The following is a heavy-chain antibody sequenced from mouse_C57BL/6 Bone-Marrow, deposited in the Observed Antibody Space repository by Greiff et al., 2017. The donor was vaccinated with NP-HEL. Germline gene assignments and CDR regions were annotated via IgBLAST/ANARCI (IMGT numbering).Heavy chain of an antibody. J-gene: IGHJ1*03. V-gene: IGHV1-63*01. CDR1: GYTFTNYW. CDR2: IYPGGGYT. Sequence: VQLQQSGAELVRPGTSVKMSCKASGYTFTNYWIGWAKQKPGHGLEWIGDIYPGGGYTNYNEKFKGQATLTEDKSSSTAYMQFSSLTSEDSAIYYCARKTDAWYFDVWGTGTTVTVSS. CDR3: ARKTDAWYFDV.